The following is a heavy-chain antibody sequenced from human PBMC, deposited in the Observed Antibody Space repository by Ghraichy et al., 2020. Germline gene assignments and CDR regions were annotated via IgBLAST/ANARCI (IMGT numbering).Heavy chain of an antibody. Sequence: GESLHISCSASGFNFSSNWMSWVRQAPGKGLEWVANIRQDGVSKYYVDSARGRFSISRDNAKSSLYLQMDSLRADDTGVYYCARAADGYQWGRGTLVTVTS. J-gene: IGHJ4*02. CDR2: IRQDGVSK. V-gene: IGHV3-7*04. CDR3: ARAADGYQ. CDR1: GFNFSSNW. D-gene: IGHD5-24*01.